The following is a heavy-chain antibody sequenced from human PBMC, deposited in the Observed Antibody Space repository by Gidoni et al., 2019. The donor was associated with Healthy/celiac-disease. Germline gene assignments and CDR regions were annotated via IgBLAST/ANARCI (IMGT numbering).Heavy chain of an antibody. CDR2: ISGSGGRT. CDR3: AKDLGAMVQGVIMTS. D-gene: IGHD3-10*01. CDR1: GFTFSSYA. Sequence: EVQLLETVGALLQPGGSLRLSCAASGFTFSSYAISWVRPAPGKGLEWVSAISGSGGRTYYADSVKGRFTISRDKSKNTLYLQMNSLRAEDTAVYYCAKDLGAMVQGVIMTSGGQGTLVTVSS. J-gene: IGHJ4*02. V-gene: IGHV3-23*01.